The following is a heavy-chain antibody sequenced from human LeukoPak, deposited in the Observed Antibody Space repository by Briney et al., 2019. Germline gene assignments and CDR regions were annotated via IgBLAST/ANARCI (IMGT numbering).Heavy chain of an antibody. J-gene: IGHJ5*02. Sequence: GGSLRLSCAVSGFTFSDYYMTWIRQGPGNGLEWVSDIDSSGSTRYYADSVKGRFTISRDNAKNTLYLEMNSLRAEDTAVYYCARGEYSRFTKRFDPWGQGTLVTVSS. D-gene: IGHD6-6*01. CDR2: IDSSGSTR. V-gene: IGHV3-11*04. CDR1: GFTFSDYY. CDR3: ARGEYSRFTKRFDP.